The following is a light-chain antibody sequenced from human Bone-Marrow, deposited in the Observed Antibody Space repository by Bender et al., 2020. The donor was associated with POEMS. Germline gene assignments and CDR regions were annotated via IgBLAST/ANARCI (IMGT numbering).Light chain of an antibody. Sequence: QSALTQPRSVSGSPGQSVTISCTGTSSDVGGYNYVSWYQQHPGKAPKLIIYDVNKRPSGVPYRFSGPKSGNTASLTISGLQAEDEADYCCCAYGGYYTVVFGGGTKLTVL. CDR1: SSDVGGYNY. J-gene: IGLJ2*01. CDR3: CAYGGYYTVV. V-gene: IGLV2-11*01. CDR2: DVN.